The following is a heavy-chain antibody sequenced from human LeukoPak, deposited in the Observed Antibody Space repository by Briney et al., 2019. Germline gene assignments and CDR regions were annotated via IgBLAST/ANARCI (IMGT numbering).Heavy chain of an antibody. Sequence: PGGSLRLSCAASGFTFDDYAMHWVRQAPGKGLEWVSGINWDGSNIGYADSVKGRFTISRDNAKNTLYLQMNSLRAEDTAVYFCTRGGVDYWGQGTLVTVSS. D-gene: IGHD3-10*01. CDR3: TRGGVDY. J-gene: IGHJ4*02. CDR1: GFTFDDYA. V-gene: IGHV3-9*01. CDR2: INWDGSNI.